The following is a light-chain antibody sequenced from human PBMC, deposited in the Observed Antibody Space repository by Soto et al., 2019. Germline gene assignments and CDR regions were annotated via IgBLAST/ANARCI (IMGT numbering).Light chain of an antibody. V-gene: IGLV1-44*01. J-gene: IGLJ2*01. CDR2: TTK. Sequence: QSVLTQPPSASGTPGQNITISCSGTSSNIGGNTVNWYHQLPGTAPEHLIYTTKHRPSGVPDRFSGSKSGTSAALAISGLQSDDEDEYYCAAWDDSLNGLVFGGGTKLTVL. CDR3: AAWDDSLNGLV. CDR1: SSNIGGNT.